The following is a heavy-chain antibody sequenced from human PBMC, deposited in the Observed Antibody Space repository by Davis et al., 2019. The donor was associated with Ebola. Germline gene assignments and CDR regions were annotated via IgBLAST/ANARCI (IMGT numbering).Heavy chain of an antibody. D-gene: IGHD2-2*01. V-gene: IGHV4-34*09. CDR1: GGSFSGYY. Sequence: MPSETLSLTCAVYGGSFSGYYWSWIRQPPGKGLEWIGYIYYSGSTYYNPSLKSRVTISVDTSKNQFSLKLSSVTAADTAVYYCARASKVVPALPDYWGQGTLVTVSS. CDR3: ARASKVVPALPDY. CDR2: IYYSGST. J-gene: IGHJ4*02.